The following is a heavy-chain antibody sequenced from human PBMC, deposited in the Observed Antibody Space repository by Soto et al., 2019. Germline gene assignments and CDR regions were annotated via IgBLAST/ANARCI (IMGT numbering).Heavy chain of an antibody. V-gene: IGHV3-7*03. J-gene: IGHJ6*02. CDR3: ARDHLILPAHDFFYGSDV. CDR1: GFIFSMYS. CDR2: IPQDGVDG. D-gene: IGHD2-21*02. Sequence: GGSLRLSCEVSGFIFSMYSMSWVRQTPGKGLEWVAKIPQDGVDGHYADAVKGRFTVSRDNGKNSLYLQMNNLRAEDTAVYYCARDHLILPAHDFFYGSDVWGRGATVTVSS.